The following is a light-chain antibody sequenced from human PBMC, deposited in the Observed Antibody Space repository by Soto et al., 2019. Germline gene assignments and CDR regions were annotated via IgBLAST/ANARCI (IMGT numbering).Light chain of an antibody. V-gene: IGKV3-20*01. J-gene: IGKJ5*01. Sequence: DIVMTQSPGTLSLSPGDRATLSFRASQSVAGAYVAWYQQRPGQAPRLLISEASSRATGIPDRFSGSGSGTDFTLTIDRLEPEDFVMYYCQQHGSSPITFGQGTRLEIK. CDR1: QSVAGAY. CDR3: QQHGSSPIT. CDR2: EAS.